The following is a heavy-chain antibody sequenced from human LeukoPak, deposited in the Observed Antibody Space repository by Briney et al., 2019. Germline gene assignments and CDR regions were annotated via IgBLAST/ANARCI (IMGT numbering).Heavy chain of an antibody. J-gene: IGHJ4*02. CDR2: ISGSGGST. D-gene: IGHD6-6*01. CDR3: AKDRREYSSSWFFDY. CDR1: GFTFSIYA. V-gene: IGHV3-23*01. Sequence: GGSLRLSCAASGFTFSIYAMSWVRQAPGKGLEWVSAISGSGGSTYYADSVKGRFTISRDNSKNTLYLQMNSLRAEDTAVYYCAKDRREYSSSWFFDYWGQGTLVTVSS.